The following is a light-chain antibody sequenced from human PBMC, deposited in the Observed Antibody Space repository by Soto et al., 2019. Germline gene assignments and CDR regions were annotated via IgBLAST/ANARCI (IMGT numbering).Light chain of an antibody. CDR1: QSISAC. Sequence: DIQMTQSPSTLSASVGDRVTISCRASQSISACLAWYQQKAGKAPKVLIYDASNLESGVPSRFSGGGSGTDFTLTISSLQPDDSATYYCQHYDTYSLTFGQGTKVDI. CDR3: QHYDTYSLT. J-gene: IGKJ1*01. V-gene: IGKV1-5*01. CDR2: DAS.